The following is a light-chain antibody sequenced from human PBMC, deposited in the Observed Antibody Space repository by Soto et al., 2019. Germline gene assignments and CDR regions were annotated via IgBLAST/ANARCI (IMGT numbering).Light chain of an antibody. CDR1: SSDVGGYNY. V-gene: IGLV2-8*01. CDR2: EVS. J-gene: IGLJ1*01. CDR3: SSYAGSNNGLYV. Sequence: QSVLTQPPSASGSPGQSVTISCTGTSSDVGGYNYVSWYQQHPGKAPKLMIYEVSKRPSGVPDRFSGSKSGNTASLTVSGLQAEDEADYYCSSYAGSNNGLYVFGTGTKVTVL.